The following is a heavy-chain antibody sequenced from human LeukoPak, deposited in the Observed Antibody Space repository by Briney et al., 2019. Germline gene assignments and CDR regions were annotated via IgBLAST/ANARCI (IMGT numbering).Heavy chain of an antibody. CDR2: ISSSSSYI. CDR1: GFTFSSYS. V-gene: IGHV3-21*01. D-gene: IGHD6-19*01. CDR3: ARDTGWPHTPFDY. J-gene: IGHJ4*02. Sequence: GGSLRLSCAASGFTFSSYSMNWVRQAPGKGLEWVSSISSSSSYIYYADSVKGRFTISRDNAKNSLYLQMNSLRAEGTAVYYCARDTGWPHTPFDYWGQGTLVTVSS.